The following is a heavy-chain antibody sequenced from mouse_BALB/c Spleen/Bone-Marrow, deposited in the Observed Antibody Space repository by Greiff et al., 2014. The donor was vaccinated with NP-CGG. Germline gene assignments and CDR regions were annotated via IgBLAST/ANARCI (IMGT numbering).Heavy chain of an antibody. Sequence: EVQGVESGPELVKPGASVKIPCKASGYTFTDYNMDWVKQSHGKSLEWIGDINPNNGGTIYNQKFKGKATLTVDKSSSTAYMELRSLTSEDTAVYYCAREGFGAWFAYWGQGTLVTVSA. J-gene: IGHJ3*01. CDR2: INPNNGGT. D-gene: IGHD3-1*01. CDR3: AREGFGAWFAY. V-gene: IGHV1-18*01. CDR1: GYTFTDYN.